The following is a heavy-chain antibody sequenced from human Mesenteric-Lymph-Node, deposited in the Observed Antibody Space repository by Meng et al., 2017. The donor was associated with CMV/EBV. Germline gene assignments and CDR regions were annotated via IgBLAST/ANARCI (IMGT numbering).Heavy chain of an antibody. J-gene: IGHJ5*02. CDR1: GGSIGRSSYY. Sequence: GSLRLSCSVSGGSIGRSSYYWGWIRQPPGKGLEWLGSIFYTGSTYYNPSLKSRVTISVDTSKNQFSLKVTSVTAADTALYFCARVPLGGGMGDRFDPWGQGTLVTVSS. CDR3: ARVPLGGGMGDRFDP. CDR2: IFYTGST. V-gene: IGHV4-39*07. D-gene: IGHD3-16*01.